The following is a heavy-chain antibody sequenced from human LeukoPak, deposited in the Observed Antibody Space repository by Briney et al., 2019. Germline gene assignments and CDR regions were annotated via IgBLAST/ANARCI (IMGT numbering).Heavy chain of an antibody. CDR2: IDWDDDK. D-gene: IGHD5-24*01. Sequence: SGPTLVNSTQTLTLTCTFSGFSLSTSGMRVSWIRQPPGKALEWLARIDWDDDKFYSTSLKTRLTISKDTSKNQVVLTMTNMDPVDTATYYCARPARDGYTVDYWGQGTLVTVSS. CDR3: ARPARDGYTVDY. J-gene: IGHJ4*02. V-gene: IGHV2-70*04. CDR1: GFSLSTSGMR.